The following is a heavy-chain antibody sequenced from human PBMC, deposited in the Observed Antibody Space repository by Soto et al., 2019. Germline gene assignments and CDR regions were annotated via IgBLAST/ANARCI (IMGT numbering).Heavy chain of an antibody. V-gene: IGHV3-33*01. CDR3: ARAQSSGNYYSDY. CDR2: IWYDGTNK. Sequence: QVQLVESGGGVVQPGRSLRLSCAASGFTFSSYAMHWVRQAPGKGLEWVAVIWYDGTNKYYADSVKGRFTISRDNSKNTLYLQVNSLRGEDTALYYCARAQSSGNYYSDYWGQGTLVTVSS. D-gene: IGHD1-26*01. CDR1: GFTFSSYA. J-gene: IGHJ4*02.